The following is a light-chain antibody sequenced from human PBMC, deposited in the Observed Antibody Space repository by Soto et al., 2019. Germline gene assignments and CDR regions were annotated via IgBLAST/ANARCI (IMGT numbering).Light chain of an antibody. J-gene: IGKJ1*01. CDR1: QSISSY. CDR2: AAS. Sequence: DIQMTQYPSSLSASVGDRVTITCRASQSISSYLNWYQQKPGKAPKLLIYAASSLQSGVPSRFSGSGSGTDFTLTISSLQPEDFATYYGQQSYSTRWTCGQGTKVEIK. CDR3: QQSYSTRWT. V-gene: IGKV1-39*01.